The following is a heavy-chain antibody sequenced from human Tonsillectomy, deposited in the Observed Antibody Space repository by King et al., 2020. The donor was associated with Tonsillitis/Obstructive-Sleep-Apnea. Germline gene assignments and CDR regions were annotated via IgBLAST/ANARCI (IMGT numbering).Heavy chain of an antibody. J-gene: IGHJ3*02. CDR2: ISYDGSNK. CDR1: GFTFSSYA. V-gene: IGHV3-30*04. Sequence: VQLVESGGGVVQPGRSLRLSCAASGFTFSSYAMHWVRQAPGKGLEWVAVISYDGSNKYYADSVKGRFTISRDNSKNTLYLQMNSLRAEDTAVYYCARGVSTYYYDSSGYYPKRGGAFDIWGQGTMVTVSS. CDR3: ARGVSTYYYDSSGYYPKRGGAFDI. D-gene: IGHD3-22*01.